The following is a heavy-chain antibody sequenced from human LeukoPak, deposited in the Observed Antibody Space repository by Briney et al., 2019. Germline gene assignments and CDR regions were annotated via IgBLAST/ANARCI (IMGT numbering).Heavy chain of an antibody. CDR2: IYHGGST. CDR1: GGSFSGYY. V-gene: IGHV4-34*01. CDR3: VRAPWDSYYNSYFDY. J-gene: IGHJ4*02. Sequence: SETLSLTCAVYGGSFSGYYWSWIRQPPGKGLEWLGEIYHGGSTNYNTSLKSRVSISIDKSKSQFSLELTSVTAADTAVYFCVRAPWDSYYNSYFDYWGQGTLVTVSS. D-gene: IGHD3-10*01.